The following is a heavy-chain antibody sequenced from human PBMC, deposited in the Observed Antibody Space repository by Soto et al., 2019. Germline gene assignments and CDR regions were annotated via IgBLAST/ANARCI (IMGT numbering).Heavy chain of an antibody. J-gene: IGHJ3*02. Sequence: QPGGSLSLSCAASGFTFSNYAMSWVRQAPGKGLEWVSGIGSSGGTTHLADSVKGRFTISRDNSKNTLYLQMNSLRVEDTAVYYCGKDPNGDYIGAFDIWGQGTMVTVSS. D-gene: IGHD4-17*01. CDR1: GFTFSNYA. V-gene: IGHV3-23*01. CDR2: IGSSGGTT. CDR3: GKDPNGDYIGAFDI.